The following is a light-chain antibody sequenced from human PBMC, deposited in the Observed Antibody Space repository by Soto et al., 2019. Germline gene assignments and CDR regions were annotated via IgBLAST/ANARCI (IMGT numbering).Light chain of an antibody. CDR1: KLGEKY. Sequence: SYELTQPPSVSVSPGQTVSITCSGDKLGEKYASWYQQKPGQTPILVIYQDTKRPSGIPERFSGSNSGNTATLTISETQVMDEAEYYCQAWDSNTFYVFGTGTKVTVL. CDR2: QDT. J-gene: IGLJ1*01. V-gene: IGLV3-1*01. CDR3: QAWDSNTFYV.